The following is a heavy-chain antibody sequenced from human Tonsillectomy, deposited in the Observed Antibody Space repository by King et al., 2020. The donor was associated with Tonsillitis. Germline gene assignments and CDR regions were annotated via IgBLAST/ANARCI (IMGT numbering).Heavy chain of an antibody. Sequence: VQLVESGGGVVQPGRSLRLSCAASGFSFRSFGVNWVRQAPGKGLEWVALESYDGSNKFYADSVKGRFTISRDNSKNTVDLQMTTLRIEDTGVYYCARGSGDLDYWGQGTQVTVSS. D-gene: IGHD7-27*01. CDR2: ESYDGSNK. CDR3: ARGSGDLDY. V-gene: IGHV3-30*03. CDR1: GFSFRSFG. J-gene: IGHJ4*02.